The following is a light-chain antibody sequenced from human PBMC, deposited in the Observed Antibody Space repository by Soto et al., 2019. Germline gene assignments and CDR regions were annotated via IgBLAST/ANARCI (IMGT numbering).Light chain of an antibody. J-gene: IGKJ4*01. CDR2: DAS. V-gene: IGKV1-5*01. CDR3: QQYNHYSGLT. CDR1: QSITRW. Sequence: DIQMNQSPSTLSAYVGDRVTITCRASQSITRWLAWYQQKPGEAPKLLIYDASSLESGVPSRFSGSGSGAEFTLTISSLQPDDFATYYCQQYNHYSGLTFCGGSNVAIK.